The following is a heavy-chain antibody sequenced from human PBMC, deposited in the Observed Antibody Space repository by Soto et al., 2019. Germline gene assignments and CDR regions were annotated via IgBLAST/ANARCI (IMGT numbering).Heavy chain of an antibody. J-gene: IGHJ4*02. D-gene: IGHD2-21*02. Sequence: EVQLLDSGGTLVQPGGSLRLSCVASGFTFSTHTMNWVRQAPGKGLEWVSRLTADSDDTSYAPDIKGRFTMSRDNSKNTLYLQMNRLKAEYTAIYYCAKGLYRASLDFWSQGALVTVSS. CDR1: GFTFSTHT. CDR2: LTADSDDT. V-gene: IGHV3-23*01. CDR3: AKGLYRASLDF.